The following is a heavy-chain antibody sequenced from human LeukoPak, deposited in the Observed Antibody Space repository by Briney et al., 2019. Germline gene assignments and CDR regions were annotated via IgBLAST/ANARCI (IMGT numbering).Heavy chain of an antibody. CDR1: GYSFTGYY. CDR3: VRGYSYGFYFDY. Sequence: ASVKVSCKTSGYSFTGYYIHWVRQAPGQGLEWMGRINPYSGGPNYGQKFQGTVTMTRDTSISTAYLELSNLRSDDTAAYYCVRGYSYGFYFDYWGQGSLVTVSS. V-gene: IGHV1-2*06. J-gene: IGHJ4*02. D-gene: IGHD5-18*01. CDR2: INPYSGGP.